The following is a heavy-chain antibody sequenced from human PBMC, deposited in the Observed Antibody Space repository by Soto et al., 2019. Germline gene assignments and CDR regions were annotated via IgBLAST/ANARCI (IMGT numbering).Heavy chain of an antibody. CDR3: ATGLVDTAMVLDDY. V-gene: IGHV1-69*13. D-gene: IGHD5-18*01. Sequence: SVKVSCKASGGTFSSYAISWVRQAPGQGLEWMGGIIPIFGTANYAQKFQGRVTITADESMSTAYMELSSLRSEDTAVYYCATGLVDTAMVLDDYWGQGTLVTVSS. CDR2: IIPIFGTA. J-gene: IGHJ4*02. CDR1: GGTFSSYA.